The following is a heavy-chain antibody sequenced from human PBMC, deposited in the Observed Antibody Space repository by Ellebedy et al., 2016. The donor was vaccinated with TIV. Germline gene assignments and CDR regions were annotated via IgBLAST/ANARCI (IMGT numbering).Heavy chain of an antibody. J-gene: IGHJ3*02. D-gene: IGHD5-18*01. Sequence: AASVKVSCKASGYTFTSYAMHWARQAPGQRLEWMGWINAGNGNTKYSQKLQGRVTITRDTSATTAYMELSALRSEDTAVFYCARGGMQLWFDIWGQGTMVTVSS. CDR3: ARGGMQLWFDI. CDR1: GYTFTSYA. V-gene: IGHV1-3*01. CDR2: INAGNGNT.